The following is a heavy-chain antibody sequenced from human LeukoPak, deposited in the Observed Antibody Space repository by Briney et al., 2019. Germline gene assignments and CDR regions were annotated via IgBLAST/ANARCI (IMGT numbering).Heavy chain of an antibody. D-gene: IGHD1-26*01. CDR1: GFTFSSYG. CDR3: AKDLFGNIVGATQSMFDH. J-gene: IGHJ4*02. CDR2: ISYDGSNK. V-gene: IGHV3-30*18. Sequence: PGGSLRLSCAASGFTFSSYGMHWVRQAPGKGLEWVAVISYDGSNKYYADSVKGRSTISRDNSKNTLYLQMNSLRAEDTAVYYCAKDLFGNIVGATQSMFDHWGQGTLVTVSS.